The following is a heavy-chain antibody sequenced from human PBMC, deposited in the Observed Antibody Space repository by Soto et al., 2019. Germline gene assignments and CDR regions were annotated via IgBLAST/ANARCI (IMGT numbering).Heavy chain of an antibody. CDR3: ARSALDYDCWSGRSEYFQH. CDR2: ISAYNGNT. CDR1: GYTFTSYG. J-gene: IGHJ1*01. Sequence: GASVKVSCKASGYTFTSYGISWVRQAPGQGLEWMGWISAYNGNTNHAQKLQGRVTMTTDTSTSTAYMGLRSLSSDDTAVNYCARSALDYDCWSGRSEYFQHWGQGTLVTVSS. V-gene: IGHV1-18*04. D-gene: IGHD3-3*01.